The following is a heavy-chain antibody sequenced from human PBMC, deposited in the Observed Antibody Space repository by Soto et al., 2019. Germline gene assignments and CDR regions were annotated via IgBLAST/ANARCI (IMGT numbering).Heavy chain of an antibody. CDR1: GFTFSDYA. CDR2: ASGSGSGT. V-gene: IGHV3-23*01. J-gene: IGHJ4*02. CDR3: AKDRQYPRDYFHY. D-gene: IGHD4-4*01. Sequence: EVQLLESGGGSVHPGESLRLSCAASGFTFSDYAMAWVRQAPGKGLEWVSSASGSGSGTYYADSVKGRFTISRDNSKNTVFLQMDSLRAEDTAVYYCAKDRQYPRDYFHYWGQGTLVTVSS.